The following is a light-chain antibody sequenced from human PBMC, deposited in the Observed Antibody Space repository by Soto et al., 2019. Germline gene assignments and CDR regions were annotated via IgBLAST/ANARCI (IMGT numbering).Light chain of an antibody. J-gene: IGKJ2*01. CDR3: QQSLGIPYT. V-gene: IGKV1-39*01. CDR2: AAS. Sequence: DIQMTQSPSALSASVGDRVTITCRASQTISTYLNWYQQKPGKAPKLLIYAASTLQSGVPSRFSGSGSGTDFTLNIRSLQPEDFATYYCQQSLGIPYTFGQGTRLEIK. CDR1: QTISTY.